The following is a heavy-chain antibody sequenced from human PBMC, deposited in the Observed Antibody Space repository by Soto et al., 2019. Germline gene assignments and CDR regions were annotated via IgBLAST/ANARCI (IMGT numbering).Heavy chain of an antibody. Sequence: GGSLRLSCAASGFTFSNAWMNWVRQAPGKGLEWVGRIKSKTDGGTTDYAAPVKGRFTISRDDSKNTLYLQMNSLKTEDTAVYYCTTDKPHGSGSHLVDYYYYGMDVWGQGTTVTVSS. CDR3: TTDKPHGSGSHLVDYYYYGMDV. D-gene: IGHD3-10*01. CDR1: GFTFSNAW. V-gene: IGHV3-15*07. J-gene: IGHJ6*02. CDR2: IKSKTDGGTT.